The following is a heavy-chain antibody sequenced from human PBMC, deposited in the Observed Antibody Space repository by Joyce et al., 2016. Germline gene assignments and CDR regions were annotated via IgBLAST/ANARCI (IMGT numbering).Heavy chain of an antibody. Sequence: EVQLVESGGGLVKPGGSLRLSCAASGFTFSSYSMSWVRLAPGKGLEGVSSLSSSSSYIKYTDSVKGRFTISRDNAKNSLYLQMNSLRVEDTAVYYCARSSYTNGIFDYWGQGTLVTVSS. V-gene: IGHV3-21*01. CDR1: GFTFSSYS. J-gene: IGHJ4*02. D-gene: IGHD2-8*01. CDR3: ARSSYTNGIFDY. CDR2: LSSSSSYI.